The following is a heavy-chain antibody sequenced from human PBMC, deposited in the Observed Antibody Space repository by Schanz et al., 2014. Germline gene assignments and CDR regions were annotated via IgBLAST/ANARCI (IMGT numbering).Heavy chain of an antibody. CDR3: ARDASSSDYHLAQ. V-gene: IGHV3-48*01. CDR1: GFTFSSNS. D-gene: IGHD3-22*01. Sequence: EVQLAESGGGLVQPGGSLRLSCAASGFTFSSNSMNWVRQAPGKGPEWVSYIRSSSTPIYYADSVKGRFTISRDNAKNSLYLEMNSLRVEDTAVNYCARDASSSDYHLAQWGQGTLVTVSS. CDR2: IRSSSTPI. J-gene: IGHJ4*02.